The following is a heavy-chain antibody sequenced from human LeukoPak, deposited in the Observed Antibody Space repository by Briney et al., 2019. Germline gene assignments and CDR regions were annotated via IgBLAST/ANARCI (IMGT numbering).Heavy chain of an antibody. D-gene: IGHD6-13*01. V-gene: IGHV3-21*01. Sequence: GGSLRLSCAASGFTFSSYAMSWVRQAPGKGLEWVSSISSSSSYIYYADSVKGRFTISRDNAKNSLYLQMNSLRAEDTAVYYCASLLRPYSSSWIDYWGQGTLVTVSS. J-gene: IGHJ4*02. CDR2: ISSSSSYI. CDR1: GFTFSSYA. CDR3: ASLLRPYSSSWIDY.